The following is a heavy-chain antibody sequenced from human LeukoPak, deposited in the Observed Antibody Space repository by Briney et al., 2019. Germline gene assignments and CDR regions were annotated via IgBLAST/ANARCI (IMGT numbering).Heavy chain of an antibody. CDR2: NYTSGST. Sequence: PSETLSLTCPVSGGSISRSYWSWIRQPAGKGLEWIGRNYTSGSTNSNPSLKSRVTMSVDTSKNQFSLKLSSVTAADTAVYYCARGPTPWFDPWGQGTLVTVSS. V-gene: IGHV4-4*07. CDR1: GGSISRSY. J-gene: IGHJ5*02. CDR3: ARGPTPWFDP.